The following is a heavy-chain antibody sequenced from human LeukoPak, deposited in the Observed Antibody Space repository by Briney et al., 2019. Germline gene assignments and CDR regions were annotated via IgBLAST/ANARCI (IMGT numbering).Heavy chain of an antibody. CDR1: GFTFSSYG. D-gene: IGHD3-16*01. CDR2: ISGSGGST. CDR3: AKDLGWGFDY. V-gene: IGHV3-23*01. J-gene: IGHJ4*02. Sequence: GGSLRLSCAASGFTFSSYGMSWVRQAPGKGLDWVSAISGSGGSTYYADSVKGRFTISRDNSKNTLYLQMNSLRAEDTAVYYCAKDLGWGFDYWGQGTLVTVSS.